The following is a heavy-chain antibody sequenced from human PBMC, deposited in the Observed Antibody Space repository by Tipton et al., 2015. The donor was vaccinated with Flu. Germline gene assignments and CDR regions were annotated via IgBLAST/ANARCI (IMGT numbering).Heavy chain of an antibody. Sequence: QSGAEVKKPGASVKVSCKASGYTFTGYYMHWVRQAPGQGLEWMGWIIPIFGTANYAQKFQGRVTITADESTSTAYMELSSLRSEDTAVYYCARDQGVVPVKGWGWFDPWGQGTLVTVSS. CDR2: IIPIFGTA. D-gene: IGHD2-2*01. V-gene: IGHV1-69*13. J-gene: IGHJ5*02. CDR1: GYTFTGYY. CDR3: ARDQGVVPVKGWGWFDP.